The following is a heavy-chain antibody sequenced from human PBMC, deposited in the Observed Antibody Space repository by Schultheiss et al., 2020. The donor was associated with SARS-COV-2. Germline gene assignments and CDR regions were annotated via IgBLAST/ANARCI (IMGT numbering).Heavy chain of an antibody. J-gene: IGHJ2*01. V-gene: IGHV3-7*01. CDR1: GFTFSSYA. CDR2: IKQDGSEK. Sequence: GGSLRLSCAASGFTFSSYAMHWVRQAPGKGLEWVANIKQDGSEKYYVDSVKGRFTISRDNAKNSLYLQMNSLRAEDTAVYYCARVGYSSGWYGDWYFDLWGRGTLVTVSS. D-gene: IGHD6-19*01. CDR3: ARVGYSSGWYGDWYFDL.